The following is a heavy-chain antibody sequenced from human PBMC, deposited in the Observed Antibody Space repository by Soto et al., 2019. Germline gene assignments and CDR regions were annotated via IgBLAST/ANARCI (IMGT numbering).Heavy chain of an antibody. Sequence: QITLKESGPALVKPTQTLTLTCSFSGFSLTTAGMGVGWIRQPPGKAPEWVALVYWDDDKRYNPSLRSRLTIIKDTSKNLVVVSLTDMDPVDTGTYYCARRGTSSAAAGWFDPWGQGILVTVSS. V-gene: IGHV2-5*02. J-gene: IGHJ5*02. CDR2: VYWDDDK. CDR3: ARRGTSSAAAGWFDP. D-gene: IGHD3-16*01. CDR1: GFSLTTAGMG.